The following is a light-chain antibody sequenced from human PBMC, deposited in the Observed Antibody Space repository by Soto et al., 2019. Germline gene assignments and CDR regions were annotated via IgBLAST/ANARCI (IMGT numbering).Light chain of an antibody. V-gene: IGKV3-20*01. Sequence: EIRLKQSLGTLSLSPEERATLSCRASQSVSNNYLAWYQQKPGQAPRLLIYGASNRATGIPDRFSGSGSGTDFTLTICRLEPEDFAVYYCQQYCSSGTFGQGTKVDIK. CDR1: QSVSNNY. CDR3: QQYCSSGT. J-gene: IGKJ1*01. CDR2: GAS.